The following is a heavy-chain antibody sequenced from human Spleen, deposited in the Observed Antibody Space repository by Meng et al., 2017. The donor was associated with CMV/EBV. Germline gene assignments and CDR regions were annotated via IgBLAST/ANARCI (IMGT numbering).Heavy chain of an antibody. D-gene: IGHD2-2*01. Sequence: GFTFSSYGMPWVRQAPGKGLEWVAVIWYDGSNKYYADSVKGRFTISRDNSKNTLYLQMNSLRAEDTAVYYCAKGYCSSTSCYGYFDYWGQGTLVTVS. V-gene: IGHV3-33*06. CDR3: AKGYCSSTSCYGYFDY. J-gene: IGHJ4*02. CDR1: GFTFSSYG. CDR2: IWYDGSNK.